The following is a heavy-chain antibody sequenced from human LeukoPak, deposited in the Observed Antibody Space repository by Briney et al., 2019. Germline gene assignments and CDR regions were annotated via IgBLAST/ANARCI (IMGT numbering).Heavy chain of an antibody. J-gene: IGHJ4*02. CDR3: ARGTMIVVVKEDY. CDR1: GDSVSSNSAA. V-gene: IGHV6-1*01. CDR2: TYYRSKWNN. Sequence: SQTLSLTCAISGDSVSSNSAAWNCIRQSPSRGLEWLGRTYYRSKWNNDYAVSVKSRITINPDTSKNQFSLQLNSVTPEDTAVYYCARGTMIVVVKEDYWGQGTLVTVSS. D-gene: IGHD3-22*01.